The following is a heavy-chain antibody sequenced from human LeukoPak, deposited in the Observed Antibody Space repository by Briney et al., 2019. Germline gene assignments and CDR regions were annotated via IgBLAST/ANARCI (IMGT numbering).Heavy chain of an antibody. J-gene: IGHJ3*02. CDR1: GFTFRNYG. V-gene: IGHV3-30*18. CDR2: ISYDGSNK. D-gene: IGHD3-9*01. Sequence: GGSLRLSCAASGFTFRNYGMHWVRQAPGKGLDWVAVISYDGSNKYYADSVKGRFTISRDNSKNTLYLQMNSLRAEDTAVYYCAKVRYFGPAAFDIWGQGAMVTVSS. CDR3: AKVRYFGPAAFDI.